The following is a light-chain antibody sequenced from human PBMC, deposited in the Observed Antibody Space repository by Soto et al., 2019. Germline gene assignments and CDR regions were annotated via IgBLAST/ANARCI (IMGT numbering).Light chain of an antibody. V-gene: IGKV3-20*01. CDR2: DAS. CDR3: HHYTRSPIFT. Sequence: EVVLTQSPGTLSLSAGERATLSCRASQSVADNHLAWYQQKPGQAPRLLIYDASTRAAGIPDRFSGSGSGTDFTLTISRLEPEDFLVYFCHHYTRSPIFTFGPGTTVD. CDR1: QSVADNH. J-gene: IGKJ3*01.